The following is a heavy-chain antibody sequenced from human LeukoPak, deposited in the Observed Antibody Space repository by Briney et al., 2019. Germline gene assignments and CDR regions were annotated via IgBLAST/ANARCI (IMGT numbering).Heavy chain of an antibody. D-gene: IGHD6-13*01. J-gene: IGHJ3*02. CDR3: ARGSSEQQLLRAGALDI. Sequence: GRSLRLSCAASGFTFSNFAMHWVRQAPGKGLEWMTVISYDGNNKYYADSVRGRFSISRDNSKNTLFLQMNSLRVEDTAVYYCARGSSEQQLLRAGALDIWGQGTMVTVSS. CDR1: GFTFSNFA. CDR2: ISYDGNNK. V-gene: IGHV3-30*04.